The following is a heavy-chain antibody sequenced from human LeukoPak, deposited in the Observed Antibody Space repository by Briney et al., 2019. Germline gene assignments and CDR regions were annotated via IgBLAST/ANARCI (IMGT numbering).Heavy chain of an antibody. CDR1: GGSISSGTSY. D-gene: IGHD2-8*01. J-gene: IGHJ4*02. Sequence: SETLSLTCTVSGGSISSGTSYWGWIRQPPGKGLEWIGTIYYSGSTYTYYNPSLKSRVTISVDKSKNQFSLKLTSVTAADTAVYFCAEDTNIARSFIWGQGTLVTVSS. CDR2: IYYSGSTYT. CDR3: AEDTNIARSFI. V-gene: IGHV4-39*07.